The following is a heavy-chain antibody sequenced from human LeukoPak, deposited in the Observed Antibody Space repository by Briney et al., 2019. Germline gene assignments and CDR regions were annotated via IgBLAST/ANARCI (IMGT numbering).Heavy chain of an antibody. J-gene: IGHJ4*02. CDR2: IKSAGSVT. D-gene: IGHD1-14*01. Sequence: GRCLRLSCAASGFTFSSYWMHGVSHAPGGGLVWGSRIKSAGSVTLYADSVKGGFTICRDNAKNMLYLPMNSLREEDTPVYLFARDQYAVGTTIDHWDQGTLFTVSS. CDR3: ARDQYAVGTTIDH. CDR1: GFTFSSYW. V-gene: IGHV3-74*03.